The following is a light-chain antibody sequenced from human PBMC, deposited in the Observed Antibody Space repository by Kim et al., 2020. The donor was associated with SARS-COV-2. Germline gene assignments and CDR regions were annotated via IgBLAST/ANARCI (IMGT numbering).Light chain of an antibody. Sequence: APGKTARITCGGNNIGSNSVNRYQQRAGQAPVVVIYYDSNRTSGITERFSGANSGNTATLTISRVEAGDEADYYCQVWDSSSAHVVFGGGTQLTVL. CDR1: NIGSNS. CDR2: YDS. J-gene: IGLJ3*02. V-gene: IGLV3-21*04. CDR3: QVWDSSSAHVV.